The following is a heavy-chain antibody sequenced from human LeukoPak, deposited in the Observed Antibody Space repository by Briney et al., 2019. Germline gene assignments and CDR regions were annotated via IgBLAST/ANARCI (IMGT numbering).Heavy chain of an antibody. V-gene: IGHV3-30*03. D-gene: IGHD6-6*01. CDR1: GFTFSSYG. Sequence: GGSLRLSCAASGFTFSSYGMHWVRQAPGKGLEWVAVISYDGSNKYYADSVKGRFTISRDNSKNTLYLQMNSLRAEDTAVYYVRSIAGQTSFSDYWGQGTLVTVSS. CDR2: ISYDGSNK. J-gene: IGHJ4*02. CDR3: RSIAGQTSFSDY.